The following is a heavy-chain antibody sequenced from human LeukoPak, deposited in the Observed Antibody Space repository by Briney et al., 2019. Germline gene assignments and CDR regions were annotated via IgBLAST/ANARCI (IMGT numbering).Heavy chain of an antibody. CDR3: VKDGGASAPYGLDV. D-gene: IGHD2-15*01. CDR1: GFIFSGFD. J-gene: IGHJ3*01. CDR2: ISSDGNE. Sequence: QPGGSLRLSCAASGFIFSGFDMHWVRQPPGKGPEWLAVISSDGNEYYGDSTRGRFTISRDNSKNMVFLQINSLRLEDAALYVCVKDGGASAPYGLDVWGQGTMVSVSS. V-gene: IGHV3-30*18.